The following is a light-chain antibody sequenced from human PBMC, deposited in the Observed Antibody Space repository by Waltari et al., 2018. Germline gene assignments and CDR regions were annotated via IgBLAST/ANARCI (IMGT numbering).Light chain of an antibody. J-gene: IGKJ2*01. CDR2: WAS. CDR1: RSILYSSDNKNY. Sequence: DIVMTQSPDSLAVSLGERATINCKSSRSILYSSDNKNYLAWYQHKPGQPPKLLIYWASLREPGVPDRFSGSGSGTDFTLTISSLQAEDVAVYYCQQYYNVPHTFGQGTKLEI. CDR3: QQYYNVPHT. V-gene: IGKV4-1*01.